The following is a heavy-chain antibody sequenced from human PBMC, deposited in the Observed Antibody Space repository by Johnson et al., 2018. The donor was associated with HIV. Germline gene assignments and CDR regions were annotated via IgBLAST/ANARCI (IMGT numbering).Heavy chain of an antibody. CDR1: GFTFSDYY. J-gene: IGHJ3*02. V-gene: IGHV3-11*04. Sequence: QVQLVESGGGLVKPGGSLRLSCAASGFTFSDYYMRWIRQAPGKGLEWVSYISSSGNTIYYAHSVKGRVTISRDNAKKSLYLQMNSLRAEDTAVYYCARDKGRGAFDIWGQGTMVTVSS. CDR3: ARDKGRGAFDI. D-gene: IGHD3-10*01. CDR2: ISSSGNTI.